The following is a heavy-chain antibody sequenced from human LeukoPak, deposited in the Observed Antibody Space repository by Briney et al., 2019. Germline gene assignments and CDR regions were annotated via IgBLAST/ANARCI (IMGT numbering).Heavy chain of an antibody. CDR1: GGSFSGYY. V-gene: IGHV4-34*01. CDR2: INLGEST. D-gene: IGHD3-22*01. J-gene: IGHJ6*02. CDR3: ARGRTYYYDTSGYYPSIYYGMDV. Sequence: SETLSLTCAVSGGSFSGYYWYWIRQPPGKGLEWIGEINLGESTNYNPSLKSRATLSVDTSKNQFSLKLTSVTAADTAVYYCARGRTYYYDTSGYYPSIYYGMDVWGQGTTVIVSS.